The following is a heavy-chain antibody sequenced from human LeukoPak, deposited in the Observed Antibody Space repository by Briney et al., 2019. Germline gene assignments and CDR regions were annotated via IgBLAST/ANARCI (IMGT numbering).Heavy chain of an antibody. CDR3: ARDSDTSGNHWFFDV. CDR1: GFTFRYFG. V-gene: IGHV3-30*12. CDR2: IDPNGNDN. D-gene: IGHD6-19*01. J-gene: IGHJ2*01. Sequence: RTGTSLRLSCAASGFTFRYFGMVWVRQTPSKGLQWVAAIDPNGNDNYYADSARGRFVISRDNSKNTLYLQIYSLTVVDTAVYYCARDSDTSGNHWFFDVWGRGTLVIASS.